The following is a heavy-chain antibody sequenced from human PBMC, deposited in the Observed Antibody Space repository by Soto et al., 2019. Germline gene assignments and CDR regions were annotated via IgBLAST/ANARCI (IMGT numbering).Heavy chain of an antibody. V-gene: IGHV4-59*01. D-gene: IGHD1-26*01. J-gene: IGHJ4*02. CDR2: IYSSGTT. CDR3: ARAPFPGYHYYHFDY. CDR1: GDSISSYF. Sequence: SETLSLTCTVSGDSISSYFWSWIRQPPGKGLEWIGYIYSSGTTNYNPPLKSRVTISLDTSKNQFSLKLTSVTAADTAVYYCARAPFPGYHYYHFDYWGQGTLVIVSS.